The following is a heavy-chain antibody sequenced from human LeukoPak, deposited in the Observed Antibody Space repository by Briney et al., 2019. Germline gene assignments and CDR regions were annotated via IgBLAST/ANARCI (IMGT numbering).Heavy chain of an antibody. J-gene: IGHJ5*02. CDR3: ARDTLVSFAVTGGFDP. CDR1: GFTFSTYN. CDR2: ISSTSSTM. V-gene: IGHV3-48*01. Sequence: QPGGSLRLSCAASGFTFSTYNMHWVRQAPGKGLEWVSYISSTSSTMYYADSVKGRFTISRDNAKNSLYLQMNSLRAEDTAVYYCARDTLVSFAVTGGFDPWGQGTLVTVSS. D-gene: IGHD2-21*02.